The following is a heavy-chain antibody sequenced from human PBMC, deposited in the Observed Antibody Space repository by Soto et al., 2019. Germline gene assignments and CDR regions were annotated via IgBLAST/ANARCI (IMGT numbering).Heavy chain of an antibody. J-gene: IGHJ6*02. CDR2: IYYSGST. CDR3: AREAPVSYYYYYGMDV. CDR1: GGSIRSYY. Sequence: SETLSLTCTVSGGSIRSYYWSWIRQPPGKGLEWIGYIYYSGSTNYNPSLKSRVTISVDTSKNQFSLKLSSVTAADTAVYYCAREAPVSYYYYYGMDVWGQGTTVTVS. V-gene: IGHV4-59*01.